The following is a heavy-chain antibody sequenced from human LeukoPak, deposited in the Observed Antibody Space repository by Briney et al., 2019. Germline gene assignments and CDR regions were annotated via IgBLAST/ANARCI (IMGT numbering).Heavy chain of an antibody. CDR2: ISSSGSTI. Sequence: GGSLRLSCAASGFTFSDYYMSWIRQAPGKGLEWVSYISSSGSTIYYADSVKGRFTISRDNAKNSLYLQMNSLRAEDTAVYYCARDRTYYDFWSGYYKITDLDYWGQGTLVTVSS. CDR1: GFTFSDYY. V-gene: IGHV3-11*04. J-gene: IGHJ4*02. D-gene: IGHD3-3*01. CDR3: ARDRTYYDFWSGYYKITDLDY.